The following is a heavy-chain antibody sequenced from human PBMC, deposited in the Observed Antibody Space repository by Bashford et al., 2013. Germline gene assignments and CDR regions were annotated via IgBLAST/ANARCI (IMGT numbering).Heavy chain of an antibody. Sequence: RQAPGQGLEWMGIINPGGRNTNFAQKFQGRVTMTRDTSTSTVYMELSSLRSEDSAVYYCARGLRANDYWGQGTLVTVSS. D-gene: IGHD5-12*01. V-gene: IGHV1-46*01. J-gene: IGHJ4*02. CDR2: INPGGRNT. CDR3: ARGLRANDY.